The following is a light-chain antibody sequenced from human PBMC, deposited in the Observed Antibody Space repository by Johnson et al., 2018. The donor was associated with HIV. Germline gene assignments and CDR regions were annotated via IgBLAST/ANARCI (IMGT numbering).Light chain of an antibody. V-gene: IGLV1-51*02. J-gene: IGLJ1*01. CDR3: GTWDSSLSTYYV. CDR1: SSNIGNNY. Sequence: QSVFTQPPSVSAAPGQKVTISCSGSSSNIGNNYVSWYQQLPGTAPKLLIYENNKRPSGIPDRFSGSKSGTSATLGITGLQTWDEADYYCGTWDSSLSTYYVVGTWTKVTVL. CDR2: ENN.